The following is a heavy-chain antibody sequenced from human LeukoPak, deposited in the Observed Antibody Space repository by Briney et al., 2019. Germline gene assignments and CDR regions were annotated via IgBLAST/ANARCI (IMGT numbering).Heavy chain of an antibody. D-gene: IGHD3-9*01. J-gene: IGHJ4*02. Sequence: GESLKISCKGSGYSFTSYWIGWVRQMPGKGLEWMGIIYPGDSDTRYSPPFQGQVTISADKSISSAYLQWSSLKASDTAVYYCARSPSGDILTGPTFDYWGQGTLVTVSS. V-gene: IGHV5-51*01. CDR3: ARSPSGDILTGPTFDY. CDR1: GYSFTSYW. CDR2: IYPGDSDT.